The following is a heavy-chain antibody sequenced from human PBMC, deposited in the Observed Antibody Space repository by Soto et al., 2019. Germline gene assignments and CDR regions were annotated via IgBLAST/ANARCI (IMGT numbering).Heavy chain of an antibody. CDR2: INPGGVST. J-gene: IGHJ6*02. CDR1: GYTFTSYY. V-gene: IGHV1-46*01. Sequence: QVQLVQSGAEVKKPGSSVKVSCKASGYTFTSYYMHWVRQAPGQGLERRGIINPGGVSTSYAQKFQGRVTMTRDTYTSTVYMELSSLRSEDTAVYYCARDQAQYSYGYLDYYYRGMDVWGQGTTVTVFS. CDR3: ARDQAQYSYGYLDYYYRGMDV. D-gene: IGHD5-18*01.